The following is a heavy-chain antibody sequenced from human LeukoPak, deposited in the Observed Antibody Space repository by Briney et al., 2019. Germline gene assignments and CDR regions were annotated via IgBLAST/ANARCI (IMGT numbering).Heavy chain of an antibody. J-gene: IGHJ4*02. CDR3: ARDFGSH. D-gene: IGHD2-15*01. V-gene: IGHV3-11*04. CDR1: GGSFSGYY. Sequence: LSLTCAVYGGSFSGYYWSWIRQPPGKGLEWVSYISSSSSTIYYADSVKGRFTISRDNAKNSLYLQMNSLRAEDTAVYYCARDFGSHWGQGTLVTVSS. CDR2: ISSSSSTI.